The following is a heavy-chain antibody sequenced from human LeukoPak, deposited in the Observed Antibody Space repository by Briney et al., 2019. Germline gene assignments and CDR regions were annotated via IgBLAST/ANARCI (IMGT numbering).Heavy chain of an antibody. CDR1: GYTFTGYY. J-gene: IGHJ4*02. CDR2: INAGNGNT. CDR3: ATASSSSWYYFDY. Sequence: ASVKVSCKASGYTFTGYYMHWVRQAPGQGLEWMGWINAGNGNTKYSQKFQGRVTITRDTSASTAYMELSSLRSEDTAVYYCATASSSSWYYFDYWGQGTLVTVSS. D-gene: IGHD6-13*01. V-gene: IGHV1/OR15-3*02.